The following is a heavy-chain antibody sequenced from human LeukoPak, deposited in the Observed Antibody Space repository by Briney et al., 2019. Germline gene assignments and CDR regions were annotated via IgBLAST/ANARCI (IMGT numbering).Heavy chain of an antibody. V-gene: IGHV3-23*01. CDR2: ISGSGGST. Sequence: GGSLRLSCAASGFTFSNYAMGWVRQAPGKGLELASGISGSGGSTYYADSVKGRFTISRDNSKNTLYLQMNSLRAEDTAVYYCAREDGSGSYPGYYYGMDVWGQGTTVTVSS. J-gene: IGHJ6*02. CDR3: AREDGSGSYPGYYYGMDV. D-gene: IGHD3-10*01. CDR1: GFTFSNYA.